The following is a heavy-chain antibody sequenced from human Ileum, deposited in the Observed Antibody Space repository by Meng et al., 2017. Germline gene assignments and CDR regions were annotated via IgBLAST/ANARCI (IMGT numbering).Heavy chain of an antibody. J-gene: IGHJ2*01. V-gene: IGHV4-4*02. Sequence: QVQLQEAGPGLVKPSETRSLTCPASGGSIESNNWWTWIRQPPGQGLEWIGEVYHSGSTHYNPSLQSRVTISIDNSKNRFSLSLNSVTAADTAIYYCARADYVRYFDLWGRGTLVTVSS. CDR1: GGSIESNNW. D-gene: IGHD3-10*02. CDR3: ARADYVRYFDL. CDR2: VYHSGST.